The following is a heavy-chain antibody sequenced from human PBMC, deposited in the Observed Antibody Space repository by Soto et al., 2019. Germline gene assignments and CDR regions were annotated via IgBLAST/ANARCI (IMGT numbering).Heavy chain of an antibody. D-gene: IGHD6-19*01. J-gene: IGHJ5*02. V-gene: IGHV3-66*01. CDR2: IYNDGSGGST. CDR1: GFTVISNY. CDR3: VRSYTSGWTEWFDP. Sequence: GGSLRLSCAASGFTVISNYMSWVRQAPGKGLEWVSVIYNDGSGGSTYYADSVKGRFTISRDKSKNTLFLQMNSLRAEDTAVYYCVRSYTSGWTEWFDPWGQGTLVTVSS.